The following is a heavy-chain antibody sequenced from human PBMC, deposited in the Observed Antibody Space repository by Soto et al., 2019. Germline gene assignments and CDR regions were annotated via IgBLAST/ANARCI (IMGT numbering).Heavy chain of an antibody. CDR2: IVVGSGNT. CDR3: AAISYCSGGSCYQKIQDY. CDR1: GFTFTSSA. D-gene: IGHD2-15*01. Sequence: SVKVSCKASGFTFTSSAVQWVRQARGQRLEWIGWIVVGSGNTNYAQKFQERVTITRDMSTSTAYMELSSLRSEDTAVYYCAAISYCSGGSCYQKIQDYWGQGTLVTVSS. V-gene: IGHV1-58*01. J-gene: IGHJ4*02.